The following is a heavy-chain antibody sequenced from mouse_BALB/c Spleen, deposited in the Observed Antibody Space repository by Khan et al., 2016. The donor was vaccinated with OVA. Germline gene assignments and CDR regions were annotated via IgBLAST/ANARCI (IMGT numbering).Heavy chain of an antibody. Sequence: QIQLVQSGPGLVAPSQSLSITCTVSGFSLTNYAVHWIRQPPGKGLEWLGVIWAGGTTNYNSALMSRLSISKDNSKSQVFLKMNSLQTDDRAFSYCARGTDYHAMDYWGQGTSVTVAS. J-gene: IGHJ4*01. D-gene: IGHD4-1*01. CDR2: IWAGGTT. V-gene: IGHV2-9*02. CDR3: ARGTDYHAMDY. CDR1: GFSLTNYA.